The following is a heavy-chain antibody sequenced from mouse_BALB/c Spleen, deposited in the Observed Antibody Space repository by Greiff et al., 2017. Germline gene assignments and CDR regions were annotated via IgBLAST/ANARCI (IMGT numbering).Heavy chain of an antibody. Sequence: VQLQQPGAELVKPGASVKLSCKASGYTFTSYWMHWVKQRPGQGLEWIGEINPSNGRTNYNEKFKSKATLTVDKSSSTAYMQLSSLTSEDSAVYYCARGGNWGMDYWGQGTSVTVSS. D-gene: IGHD2-1*01. CDR3: ARGGNWGMDY. V-gene: IGHV1S81*02. CDR2: INPSNGRT. J-gene: IGHJ4*01. CDR1: GYTFTSYW.